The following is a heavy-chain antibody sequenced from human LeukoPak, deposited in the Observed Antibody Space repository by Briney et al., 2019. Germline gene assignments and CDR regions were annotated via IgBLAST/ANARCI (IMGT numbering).Heavy chain of an antibody. Sequence: GSLRLSCAASGFTFSSYSMNWVRQAPGKGLEWVSSIGSSSSYIYYADSVKGRFTISRDNAKNSLYLQMNSLRAEDTAVYYCARDISGISYSSSYYFDYWGQGTLVTVSS. J-gene: IGHJ4*02. D-gene: IGHD6-6*01. V-gene: IGHV3-21*01. CDR3: ARDISGISYSSSYYFDY. CDR2: IGSSSSYI. CDR1: GFTFSSYS.